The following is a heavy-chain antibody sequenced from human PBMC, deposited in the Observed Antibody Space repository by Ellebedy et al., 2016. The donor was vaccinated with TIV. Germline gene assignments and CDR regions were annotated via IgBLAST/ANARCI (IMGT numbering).Heavy chain of an antibody. Sequence: GESLKISCKGSRYSFTSYWLGWVRQMPGKGLEWMGILYPVDSDTRYSPSFQGQVTISADKSISTAYLQWSSLKASDTAMYYCARLAAGLYYYYYGMDVWGQGTAVTVSS. V-gene: IGHV5-51*01. CDR1: RYSFTSYW. D-gene: IGHD6-19*01. CDR3: ARLAAGLYYYYYGMDV. J-gene: IGHJ6*02. CDR2: LYPVDSDT.